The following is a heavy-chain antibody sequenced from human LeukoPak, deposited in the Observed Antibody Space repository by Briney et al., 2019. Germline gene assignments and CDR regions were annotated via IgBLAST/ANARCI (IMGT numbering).Heavy chain of an antibody. CDR2: ISYDGSSK. D-gene: IGHD6-13*01. CDR3: AKETSSTWPYYYYYYGMDV. CDR1: GFTFSYYG. V-gene: IGHV3-30*18. J-gene: IGHJ6*02. Sequence: PGGSLRLSCAASGFTFSYYGMHWVRQAPGKGLEWAAIISYDGSSKYCADSVKGRFTISRDNSKNTLYLQMNSLRAEDTAVYYCAKETSSTWPYYYYYYGMDVWGQGTTVTVSS.